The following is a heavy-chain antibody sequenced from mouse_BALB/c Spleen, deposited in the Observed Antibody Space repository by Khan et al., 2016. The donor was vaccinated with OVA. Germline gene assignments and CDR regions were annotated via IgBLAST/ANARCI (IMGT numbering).Heavy chain of an antibody. V-gene: IGHV1-63*02. CDR1: GYTFTNYW. CDR2: IYPGGYFT. J-gene: IGHJ1*01. Sequence: VQLQQSGGEVVRSGTSVKISCKASGYTFTNYWLGWVRQRPGHGLEWIGDIYPGGYFTNYHEQFKDKATLTVDTSFTTANMQLSSHTTDDSAVYCCARRATWYIDDWGAGTTDTVSA. CDR3: ARRATWYIDD. D-gene: IGHD3-3*01.